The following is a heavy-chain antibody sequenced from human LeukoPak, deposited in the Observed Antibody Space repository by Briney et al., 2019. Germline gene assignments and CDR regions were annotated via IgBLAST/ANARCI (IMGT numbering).Heavy chain of an antibody. J-gene: IGHJ4*02. V-gene: IGHV3-23*01. CDR2: ISGSGGST. CDR3: AKYALVVVVAATRYFDY. D-gene: IGHD2-15*01. Sequence: PGGSLRLSCAASGFTFSSYAMSWVRQAPGKGLEWVSAISGSGGSTHYADSVKGRFTISRDNSKNTLYLQMNSLRAEDTAVYYCAKYALVVVVAATRYFDYWGQGTLVTVSS. CDR1: GFTFSSYA.